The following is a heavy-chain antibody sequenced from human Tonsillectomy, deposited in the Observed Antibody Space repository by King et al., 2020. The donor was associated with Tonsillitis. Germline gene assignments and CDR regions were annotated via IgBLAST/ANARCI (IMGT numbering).Heavy chain of an antibody. Sequence: VQLVEPGGGLVQPGGSLRLSCAASGFTFSIHWMTWVRQAPGKGLEWVANINQDGSEKYYVDSVKGRFTISRDNAKNSLYLQMNSLRAEDTAVYYCAIVQVSIGWFVGFYYWGQGTLVSVSS. V-gene: IGHV3-7*03. CDR2: INQDGSEK. D-gene: IGHD6-19*01. CDR1: GFTFSIHW. CDR3: AIVQVSIGWFVGFYY. J-gene: IGHJ4*02.